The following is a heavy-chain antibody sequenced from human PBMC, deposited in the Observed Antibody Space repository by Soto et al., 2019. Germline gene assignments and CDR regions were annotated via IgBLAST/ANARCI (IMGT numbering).Heavy chain of an antibody. V-gene: IGHV2-5*02. CDR1: GFSLSTSGVG. CDR3: AHSLIPNWGSRGAFDY. CDR2: IYWDDDK. J-gene: IGHJ4*02. Sequence: QITLKESGPTLVKPTQTLTLTCTFSGFSLSTSGVGVGWIRQPPGKALEWLALIYWDDDKRYSPSLKSRLTITKDTSKNQVVLTMTNMDPVDTATYYCAHSLIPNWGSRGAFDYWGQGTQVTVSS. D-gene: IGHD7-27*01.